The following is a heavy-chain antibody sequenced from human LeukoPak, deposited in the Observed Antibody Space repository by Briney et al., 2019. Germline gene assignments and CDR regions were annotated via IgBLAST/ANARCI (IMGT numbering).Heavy chain of an antibody. Sequence: GGSLRLSCAASGFTFSSYMMTWVRQAPGKGLEWVANINQDGSEKYYVDSVKGRFTISRDNAKNSLYLQMNSLRAEDTAVYYCASFDHWGQGTLVTVSS. J-gene: IGHJ4*02. CDR3: ASFDH. CDR2: INQDGSEK. V-gene: IGHV3-7*01. CDR1: GFTFSSYM.